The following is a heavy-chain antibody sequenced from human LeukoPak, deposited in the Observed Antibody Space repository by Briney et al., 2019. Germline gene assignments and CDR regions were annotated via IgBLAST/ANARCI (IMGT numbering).Heavy chain of an antibody. D-gene: IGHD1-26*01. CDR2: ISGNSFHI. CDR3: ASGTIVGARGADN. Sequence: PGGSLRLSCAASGFTVSSNYMSWVRQAPGKGLEWVSSISGNSFHIFYADSVKGRFTISRDNAYKSLYLQLNSLRAEDTAVYYCASGTIVGARGADNWGQGTLVTVSS. CDR1: GFTVSSNY. V-gene: IGHV3-21*01. J-gene: IGHJ4*02.